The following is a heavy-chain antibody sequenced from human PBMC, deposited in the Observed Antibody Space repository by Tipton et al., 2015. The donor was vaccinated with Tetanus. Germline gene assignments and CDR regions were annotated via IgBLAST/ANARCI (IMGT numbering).Heavy chain of an antibody. V-gene: IGHV4-59*08. J-gene: IGHJ6*02. CDR1: GGSISSYY. CDR2: IYYSGST. Sequence: TLSLTCTVSGGSISSYYWSWIRQPPGKGLEWIGYIYYSGSTNYNPSLKSRVTISVDTSKNQFSLKLSPVTAADTAVYYCARQPVVVVSYGMDVWGQGTTVTVSS. D-gene: IGHD2-15*01. CDR3: ARQPVVVVSYGMDV.